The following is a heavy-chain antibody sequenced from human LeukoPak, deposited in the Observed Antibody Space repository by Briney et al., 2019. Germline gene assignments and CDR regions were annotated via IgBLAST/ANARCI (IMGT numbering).Heavy chain of an antibody. J-gene: IGHJ4*02. CDR1: GGSIISYY. V-gene: IGHV4-59*01. CDR3: VRQDCTSSSCYPAY. CDR2: IYYSGST. Sequence: PSETLSLTCTVSGGSIISYYWGWIRQPPGKGLEWIGYIYYSGSTNYNPSLKSRATISVDTSKNQFSLKLSSVTAADTAVYYCVRQDCTSSSCYPAYWGQGTLVTVSS. D-gene: IGHD2-2*01.